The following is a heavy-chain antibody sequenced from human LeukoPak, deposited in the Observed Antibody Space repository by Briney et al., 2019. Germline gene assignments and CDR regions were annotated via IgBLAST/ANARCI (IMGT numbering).Heavy chain of an antibody. Sequence: GGSLRLSCAASGFTFSSYAMSWVRQAPGKGLEWVSAISGSGGSTYYADSVRGRFTISRDNSKNTLYLQMNSLRAEDTAVYYCARDNSYGSGSYYTRWGQGTLVTVSS. CDR2: ISGSGGST. V-gene: IGHV3-23*01. CDR1: GFTFSSYA. J-gene: IGHJ4*02. D-gene: IGHD3-10*01. CDR3: ARDNSYGSGSYYTR.